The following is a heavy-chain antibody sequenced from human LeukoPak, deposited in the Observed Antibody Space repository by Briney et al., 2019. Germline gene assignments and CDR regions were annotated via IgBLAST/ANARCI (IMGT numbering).Heavy chain of an antibody. CDR1: GYTFTSYG. V-gene: IGHV1-18*01. D-gene: IGHD5-18*01. CDR3: ARDISPLASGIQLY. J-gene: IGHJ4*02. CDR2: ISAYNGNT. Sequence: ASVKVSCKASGYTFTSYGVDWVRQAPGQGLEWMGWISAYNGNTNYAQKLQGRVAMTTDTSTSTAYMELRSLRSDDTAVYYCARDISPLASGIQLYWGQGTLVTVSS.